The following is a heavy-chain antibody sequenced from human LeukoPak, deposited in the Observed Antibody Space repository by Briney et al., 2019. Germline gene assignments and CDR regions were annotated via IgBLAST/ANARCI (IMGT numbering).Heavy chain of an antibody. J-gene: IGHJ3*02. CDR2: IYPGDSHT. Sequence: GESLKISCKASGYSFTNYWIGWVRQMPARGLEWMGIIYPGDSHTRYSPSFQGQVTILADKSVTTAYLQWSSLKASDTAMYYCARRYSSSSGGTWNAFDIWGQGTMVTVSS. CDR1: GYSFTNYW. V-gene: IGHV5-51*01. CDR3: ARRYSSSSGGTWNAFDI. D-gene: IGHD6-6*01.